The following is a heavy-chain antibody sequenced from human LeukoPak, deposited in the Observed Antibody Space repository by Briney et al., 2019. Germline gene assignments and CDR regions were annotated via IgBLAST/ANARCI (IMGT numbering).Heavy chain of an antibody. Sequence: ASVKVSCKASGYTFTGYYMHWVRQAPGQGLEWMGWINPNGGGTNYAQKFQGRVTMTRDTSISTAYMELSRLRSDDTAVYYCAIGYSSSWYLWYFDYWGQGTLVTVSS. J-gene: IGHJ4*02. D-gene: IGHD6-13*01. CDR2: INPNGGGT. V-gene: IGHV1-2*02. CDR1: GYTFTGYY. CDR3: AIGYSSSWYLWYFDY.